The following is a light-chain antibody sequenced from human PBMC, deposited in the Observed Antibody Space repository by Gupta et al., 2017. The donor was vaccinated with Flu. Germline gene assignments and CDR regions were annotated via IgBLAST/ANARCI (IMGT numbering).Light chain of an antibody. J-gene: IGLJ3*02. Sequence: QSALTQPLSASGCPGQSVTISCSGTGYGAVNYNYVSWYQQHPGKAPRLLIYEVSKRPSGVPIRFSGSKSGNTASLTVSGLQADDEADYYCSSNGDRNNVWVFGGGTRLTVL. CDR2: EVS. CDR1: GYGAVNYNY. V-gene: IGLV2-8*01. CDR3: SSNGDRNNVWV.